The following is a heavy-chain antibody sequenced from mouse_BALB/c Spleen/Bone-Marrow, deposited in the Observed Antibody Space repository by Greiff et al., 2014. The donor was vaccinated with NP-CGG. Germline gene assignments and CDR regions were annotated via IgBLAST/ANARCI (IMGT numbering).Heavy chain of an antibody. D-gene: IGHD1-1*01. CDR2: INPNNGDT. Sequence: VHVKQSGPELVKPGASVKMSCKASGYTFTDYYMKWVKQSHGESLEWIGDINPNNGDTFYNQKFKGKATLTVDKSSSTAYMQLNSLTSEDSAVYYCATTVAYWGQGTLVTVSA. CDR1: GYTFTDYY. V-gene: IGHV1-26*01. J-gene: IGHJ3*01. CDR3: ATTVAY.